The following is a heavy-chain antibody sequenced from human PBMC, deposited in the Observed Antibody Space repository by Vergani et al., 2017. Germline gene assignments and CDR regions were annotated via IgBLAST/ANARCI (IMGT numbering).Heavy chain of an antibody. Sequence: QVQLVQSGAEVKKPGSSVKVSCKASGGTFSSYAISWVRQAPGQGLEWMGGIIPIFGTANYAQKFQGRVTITADESTGTAYMELSSLRSEDTAVDYCARDRRRIAAGGNDWYFDLWGRGTLVTVSS. CDR2: IIPIFGTA. CDR3: ARDRRRIAAGGNDWYFDL. J-gene: IGHJ2*01. CDR1: GGTFSSYA. D-gene: IGHD6-13*01. V-gene: IGHV1-69*13.